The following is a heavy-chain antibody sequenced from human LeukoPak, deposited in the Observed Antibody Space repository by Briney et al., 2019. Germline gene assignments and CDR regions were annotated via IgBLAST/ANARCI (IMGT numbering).Heavy chain of an antibody. V-gene: IGHV3-13*01. CDR2: IGIRGDT. J-gene: IGHJ4*02. CDR3: ARGGIQVSGIDEFDY. CDR1: GFTFSDHY. Sequence: GGSLRLSCAASGFTFSDHYMHWVRQVIGKGLEWVSAIGIRGDTHYSGSVKGRFTISRENAESSLYLQMNSLRAEDTAVYYCARGGIQVSGIDEFDYWGQGTLVTVSS. D-gene: IGHD6-19*01.